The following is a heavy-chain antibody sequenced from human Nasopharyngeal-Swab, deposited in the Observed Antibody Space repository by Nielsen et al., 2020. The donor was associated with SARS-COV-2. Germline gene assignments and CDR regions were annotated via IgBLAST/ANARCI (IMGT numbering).Heavy chain of an antibody. CDR3: ARDVASWFGELFPLLRGLDI. Sequence: GESLKISCAASGFTINSFAMHWVRQAPGKGLEWVAVISYDGNNKYCADSVKGRFTISRDNSKNTVYLQMNSLRPEDMAVYYCARDVASWFGELFPLLRGLDIWGHGTTVTVSS. CDR2: ISYDGNNK. CDR1: GFTINSFA. J-gene: IGHJ6*02. D-gene: IGHD3-10*01. V-gene: IGHV3-30-3*01.